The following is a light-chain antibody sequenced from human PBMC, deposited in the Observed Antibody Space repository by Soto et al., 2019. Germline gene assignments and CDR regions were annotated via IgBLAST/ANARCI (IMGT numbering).Light chain of an antibody. Sequence: QSALTQPASVSGSPGQAITISCTGTSSDVGGYNFVSWYQQHPGKAPKLIIYDVTNRPSGVSDRFSGSKSGNAASLTISGLQAEDDADYYCSSYASGTTRVFGGGTTLTVL. V-gene: IGLV2-14*03. CDR1: SSDVGGYNF. CDR2: DVT. CDR3: SSYASGTTRV. J-gene: IGLJ3*02.